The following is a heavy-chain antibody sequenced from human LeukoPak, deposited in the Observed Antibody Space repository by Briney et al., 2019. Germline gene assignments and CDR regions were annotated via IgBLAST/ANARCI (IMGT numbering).Heavy chain of an antibody. D-gene: IGHD4/OR15-4a*01. Sequence: SETLSLTCTVSGGSLSSSSYYWGWIRQPPGTGLEWIGSIYYSGSTYYNPSLKSRVTISVDTSKNQFSLQLNSVTAADTAVYYCVRHDGRGGATMGAFDSWGQGSLVTVSS. CDR3: VRHDGRGGATMGAFDS. V-gene: IGHV4-39*01. J-gene: IGHJ5*01. CDR2: IYYSGST. CDR1: GGSLSSSSYY.